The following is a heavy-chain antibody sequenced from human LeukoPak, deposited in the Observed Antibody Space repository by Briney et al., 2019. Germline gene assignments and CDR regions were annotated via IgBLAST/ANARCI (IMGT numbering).Heavy chain of an antibody. CDR2: IYYSGST. CDR3: ARTTIFGVDAFDI. J-gene: IGHJ3*02. V-gene: IGHV4-30-4*08. CDR1: GYSISSGDYY. Sequence: SETLSLTCAVSGYSISSGDYYWSWIRQPPGKGLEWIGYIYYSGSTYYNPSLKSRVTISVDTSKNQFSLKLSSVTAADTAVYYCARTTIFGVDAFDIWGQGTMVTVSS. D-gene: IGHD3-3*01.